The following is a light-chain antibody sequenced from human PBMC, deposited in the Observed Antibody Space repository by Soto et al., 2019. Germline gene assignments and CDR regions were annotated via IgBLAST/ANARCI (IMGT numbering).Light chain of an antibody. Sequence: EIVLTQSPGTLSLSPGGRATLSGRASQSVSSNLAWYQQKPGQAPRLLIYGASTRATGIPDRFSGSGSGTEFTLTISSLQSEDFALYYCQQYTVWPFTFGGGTKVDI. CDR1: QSVSSN. J-gene: IGKJ4*01. CDR3: QQYTVWPFT. V-gene: IGKV3-15*01. CDR2: GAS.